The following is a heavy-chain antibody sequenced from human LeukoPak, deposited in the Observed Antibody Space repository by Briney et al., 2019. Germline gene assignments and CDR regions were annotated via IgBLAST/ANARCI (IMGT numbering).Heavy chain of an antibody. CDR3: TRAAVVVVVGPLGFEY. J-gene: IGHJ4*02. V-gene: IGHV4-4*09. Sequence: SETLSLTCSVSGGSFDSKYWSWIRQPPGKGLEWIGYIYTSGSTNFNPSLRSRVAMSIDTSKNQFSLKVASVTAADTAVYYCTRAAVVVVVGPLGFEYWGQGALVTVSP. CDR1: GGSFDSKY. CDR2: IYTSGST. D-gene: IGHD2-2*01.